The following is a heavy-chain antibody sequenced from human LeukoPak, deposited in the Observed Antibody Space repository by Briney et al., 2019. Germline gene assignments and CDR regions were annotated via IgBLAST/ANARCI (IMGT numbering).Heavy chain of an antibody. V-gene: IGHV4-59*01. CDR3: TRGAGWLIDY. CDR2: FYNSGSS. CDR1: GGSISSYY. J-gene: IGHJ4*02. D-gene: IGHD3-16*01. Sequence: SETLSLTCTVSGGSISSYYWSWIRQPPGKGLEWIGYFYNSGSSTYNPSLKSLVTISVDTSKEQFSLKVNSVTAADTAVYYCTRGAGWLIDYWGQGILVTVSS.